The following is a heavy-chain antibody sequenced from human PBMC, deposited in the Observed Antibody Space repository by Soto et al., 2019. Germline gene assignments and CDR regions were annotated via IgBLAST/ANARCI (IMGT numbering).Heavy chain of an antibody. CDR3: ATGNVDSMLEY. D-gene: IGHD3-3*01. Sequence: SETLSLTCVVSDGSISTYDWWTWVRQPPGKGLEWIGKMFHSGGADYSPSLKSRVTISAASSKNHFSLRLTAVTAADTAVYYCATGNVDSMLEYWGQGNKVTVSS. CDR1: DGSISTYDW. J-gene: IGHJ4*02. V-gene: IGHV4-4*02. CDR2: MFHSGGA.